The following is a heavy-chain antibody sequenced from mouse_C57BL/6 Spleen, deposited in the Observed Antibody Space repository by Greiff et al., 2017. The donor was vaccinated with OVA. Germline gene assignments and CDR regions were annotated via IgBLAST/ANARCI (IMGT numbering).Heavy chain of an antibody. Sequence: VQLQQSGPELVKPGASVKISCKASGYTFTDYYMNWVKQSHGKSLEWIGDINPNNGGTSYNQKFKGKATLTVDKSSSTASMELRSLTSEDSAVYYCSRSGCYYGNFFAYWGQGTLVTVSA. D-gene: IGHD2-1*01. V-gene: IGHV1-26*01. CDR1: GYTFTDYY. CDR2: INPNNGGT. CDR3: SRSGCYYGNFFAY. J-gene: IGHJ3*01.